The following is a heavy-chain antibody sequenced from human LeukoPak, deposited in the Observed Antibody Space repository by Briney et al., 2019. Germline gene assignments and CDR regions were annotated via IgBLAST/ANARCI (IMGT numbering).Heavy chain of an antibody. Sequence: ASETLSLTCAVYGGSFSGYYWSWIRQPPGKGLEWIGEINHSGSTNYNPSLKSRVTISVDTPKNQFSLKLSSVTAADTAVYYCARDTSFWSGWYFDYWGQGTLVTVSS. CDR2: INHSGST. V-gene: IGHV4-34*01. CDR1: GGSFSGYY. D-gene: IGHD3-3*01. J-gene: IGHJ4*02. CDR3: ARDTSFWSGWYFDY.